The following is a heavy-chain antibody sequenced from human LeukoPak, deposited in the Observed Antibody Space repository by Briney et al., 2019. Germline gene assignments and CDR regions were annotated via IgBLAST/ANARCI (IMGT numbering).Heavy chain of an antibody. CDR2: IYYSGST. J-gene: IGHJ4*02. D-gene: IGHD3-22*01. CDR1: GGSISSYY. CDR3: AITSSAETYYYFDY. Sequence: TTSETLSLTCTVSGGSISSYYWSWIRQPPGKGLEWIGYIYYSGSTNYNPSLKSRVTISVDTSKNQFSLKLSSVTAADTAVYYCAITSSAETYYYFDYWGQGTLVTVSS. V-gene: IGHV4-59*01.